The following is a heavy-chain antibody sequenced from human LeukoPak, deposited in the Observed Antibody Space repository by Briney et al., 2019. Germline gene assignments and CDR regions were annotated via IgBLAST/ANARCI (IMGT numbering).Heavy chain of an antibody. CDR3: AREFRKGWDWFDP. CDR2: IYYSGST. Sequence: LETLSLTCTVSGGSISSRSYYWGWIRQPPGKGLEWIGSIYYSGSTYYNPSLKSRVTISVDTSKNQFSLKLSSVTAADTAVYYCAREFRKGWDWFDPWGQGTLVTVSS. J-gene: IGHJ5*02. D-gene: IGHD1-26*01. CDR1: GGSISSRSYY. V-gene: IGHV4-39*07.